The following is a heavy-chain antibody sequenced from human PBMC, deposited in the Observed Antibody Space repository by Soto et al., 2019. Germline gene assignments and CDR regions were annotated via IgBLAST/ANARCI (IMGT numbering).Heavy chain of an antibody. D-gene: IGHD1-26*01. Sequence: QVQLVESGGGVVQPGRSLRLSCAASGFTFGAYSMHWVRQPPVKGLEWVAVISYDGKNERYTDPVKGRFTVSRDNSKSTMYLQMNSLRSEDTAVYYCARDGYSGRSDGFDIWGQGTMVTVSS. CDR2: ISYDGKNE. V-gene: IGHV3-30*04. CDR3: ARDGYSGRSDGFDI. J-gene: IGHJ3*02. CDR1: GFTFGAYS.